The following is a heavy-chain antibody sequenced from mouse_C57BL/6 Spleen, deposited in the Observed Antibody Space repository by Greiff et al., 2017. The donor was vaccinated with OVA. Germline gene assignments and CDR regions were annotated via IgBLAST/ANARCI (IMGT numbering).Heavy chain of an antibody. CDR1: GYTFTDYE. V-gene: IGHV1-15*01. D-gene: IGHD1-1*01. Sequence: VQGVESGAELVRPGASVTLSCKASGYTFTDYEMHWVKQTPVHGLEWIGAIDPETGGTAYNQKFKGKAILTADKSSSTAYMELRSLTSEDSAVYYCTRRYYGSPFDYWGQGTTLTVSS. J-gene: IGHJ2*01. CDR3: TRRYYGSPFDY. CDR2: IDPETGGT.